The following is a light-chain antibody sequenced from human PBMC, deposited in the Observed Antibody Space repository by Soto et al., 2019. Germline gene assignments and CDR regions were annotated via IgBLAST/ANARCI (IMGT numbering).Light chain of an antibody. V-gene: IGKV3-20*01. CDR3: HQYNGSPPYT. CDR1: QSIDSTY. CDR2: GTS. Sequence: EIVLTQSPGTLSLSPGERATLSCRASQSIDSTYFAWYQQKPGQAPRLLIYGTSSRATGIPGRFSGSGSGTDFTLTINRLEPADFAVYYCHQYNGSPPYTFGQGTKVDIK. J-gene: IGKJ2*01.